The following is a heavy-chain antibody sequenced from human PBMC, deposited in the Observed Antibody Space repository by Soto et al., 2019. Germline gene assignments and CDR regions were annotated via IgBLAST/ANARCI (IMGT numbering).Heavy chain of an antibody. J-gene: IGHJ4*02. CDR3: ARTLRAYSGYPDY. CDR1: GFTFSSYA. Sequence: GSLRLSCAASGFTFSSYAMSWVRQAPGKGLEWVSGISGSGGSTYYADSAKGRFTISRDNSKNMLYLQMHSLRAEDTAVYYCARTLRAYSGYPDYWGQGTRGTVSA. V-gene: IGHV3-23*01. D-gene: IGHD5-12*01. CDR2: ISGSGGST.